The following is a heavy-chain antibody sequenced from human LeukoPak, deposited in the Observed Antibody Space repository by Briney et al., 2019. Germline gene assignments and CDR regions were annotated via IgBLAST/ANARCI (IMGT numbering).Heavy chain of an antibody. CDR2: FDPEDGET. J-gene: IGHJ3*02. V-gene: IGHV1-24*01. CDR1: GYTLTELS. D-gene: IGHD3-16*01. CDR3: ATNALIPGAFDI. Sequence: ASVKVSCKVSGYTLTELSMHWVRQAPGKGLEWMGGFDPEDGETIYAQKFQGRVTMTEDTSTDTAYMELSSLRSEDTAVYYCATNALIPGAFDIWGQGTMVTVSS.